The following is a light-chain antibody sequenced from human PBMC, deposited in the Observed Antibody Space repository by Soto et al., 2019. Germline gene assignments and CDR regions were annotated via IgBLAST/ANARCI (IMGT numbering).Light chain of an antibody. CDR1: QSVSSNY. Sequence: EIVLTQSPGTLSLSPGERATLSCRASQSVSSNYLAWYQRKPGQAPRLLIYGASSRATGIPDRFSGSGSGTDFTLTISRLEPEDCAVYYCQQYGSSPWTFGQGTKVEIK. CDR3: QQYGSSPWT. V-gene: IGKV3-20*01. CDR2: GAS. J-gene: IGKJ1*01.